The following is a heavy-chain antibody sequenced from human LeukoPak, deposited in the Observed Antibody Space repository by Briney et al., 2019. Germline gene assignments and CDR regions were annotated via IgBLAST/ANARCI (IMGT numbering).Heavy chain of an antibody. D-gene: IGHD3-10*01. V-gene: IGHV3-21*06. CDR1: GFIFSNYA. J-gene: IGHJ4*02. Sequence: PGRSLRLSCAASGFIFSNYAIHWVRQAPGKGLEWVSSISDTSTYIFDADSVKGRFTISRDNAKSSLYLQMHSLRAEDTALYYCVRGRTTLWFGELSSPLLDSWGQGTLVTVSS. CDR2: ISDTSTYI. CDR3: VRGRTTLWFGELSSPLLDS.